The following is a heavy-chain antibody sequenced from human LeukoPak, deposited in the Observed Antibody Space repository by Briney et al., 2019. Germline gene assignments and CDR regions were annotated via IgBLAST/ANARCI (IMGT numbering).Heavy chain of an antibody. CDR3: ARAYSSSWYAPYPYYYYMDV. J-gene: IGHJ6*03. CDR2: MNPNSGNT. V-gene: IGHV1-8*03. CDR1: GYTFTSYD. Sequence: GASVKVSCKASGYTFTSYDINWVRQATGQGLEWMGWMNPNSGNTGYAQKFQGRVTITRNTSISTAYMEPSSLRSEDTAVYYCARAYSSSWYAPYPYYYYMDVWGKGTTVTVSS. D-gene: IGHD6-13*01.